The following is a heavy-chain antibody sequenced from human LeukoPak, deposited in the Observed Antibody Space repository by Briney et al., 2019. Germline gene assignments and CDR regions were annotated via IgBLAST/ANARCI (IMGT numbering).Heavy chain of an antibody. Sequence: SETLSLTCTVSGGSISSSSYYWIWIRQPPGKGLEWIGSIYYSGSTYYNPSLKSRVTISVDTSKNQFSLKLSSVTAADTAVYYCARLSIRYYYYMDVWGKGTTVTISS. D-gene: IGHD4-11*01. V-gene: IGHV4-39*01. CDR1: GGSISSSSYY. J-gene: IGHJ6*03. CDR2: IYYSGST. CDR3: ARLSIRYYYYMDV.